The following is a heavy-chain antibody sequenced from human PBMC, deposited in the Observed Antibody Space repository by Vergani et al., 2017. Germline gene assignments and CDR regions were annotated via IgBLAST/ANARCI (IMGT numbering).Heavy chain of an antibody. CDR3: ARRCSGSYTHDY. Sequence: QVQLQESGPGLVKPSETLSLTCTVSGGSISSYYWSWIRQPPGKGLEWFGYIYYSGSTNYNPSLKSRVTISVATSKNQFSLKLNAVTAADTAVYCCARRCSGSYTHDYWGQGTLVTVSS. D-gene: IGHD1-26*01. J-gene: IGHJ4*02. CDR1: GGSISSYY. CDR2: IYYSGST. V-gene: IGHV4-59*01.